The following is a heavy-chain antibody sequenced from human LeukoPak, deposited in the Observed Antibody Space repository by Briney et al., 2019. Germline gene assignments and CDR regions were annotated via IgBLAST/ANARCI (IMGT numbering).Heavy chain of an antibody. CDR3: ARDVGSCSSTSCYASPIFDY. CDR1: GYTLTELS. J-gene: IGHJ4*02. V-gene: IGHV1-24*01. Sequence: GASVKVSCKVSGYTLTELSMHWVRQAPGKGLEWMGGFDPEDGETIYAQKFQGRVTMTEDTSTDTAYMELSSLRSEDTAVYYCARDVGSCSSTSCYASPIFDYWGQGTLVTVSS. D-gene: IGHD2-2*01. CDR2: FDPEDGET.